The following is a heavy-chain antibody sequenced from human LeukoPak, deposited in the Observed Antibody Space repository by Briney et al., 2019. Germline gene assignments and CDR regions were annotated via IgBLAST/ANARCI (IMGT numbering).Heavy chain of an antibody. V-gene: IGHV3-53*01. D-gene: IGHD3-3*02. Sequence: GGSLRLSCTASGFIVSSNYMTWVRQAPGKGLEWVSVIHNDGSTYYAESVKGRFTISRDNSKNTLYLQMNSLRVEDTAVYYCAALARDYWGQGILVTVSS. CDR3: AALARDY. J-gene: IGHJ4*02. CDR2: IHNDGST. CDR1: GFIVSSNY.